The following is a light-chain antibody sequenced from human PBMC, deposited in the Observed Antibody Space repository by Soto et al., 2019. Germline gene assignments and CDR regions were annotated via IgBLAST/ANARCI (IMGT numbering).Light chain of an antibody. CDR3: NSYTTTSSWV. Sequence: QSALTQPASVSGSPGQSITISCTGTSSDVGGYNYVSWYQQHPGKAPKLIIYEVTNRPSGVSNRFSGSKSGNTASLTISGLQAEDEADYYCNSYTTTSSWVFGGGTQLTVL. CDR1: SSDVGGYNY. CDR2: EVT. V-gene: IGLV2-14*01. J-gene: IGLJ3*02.